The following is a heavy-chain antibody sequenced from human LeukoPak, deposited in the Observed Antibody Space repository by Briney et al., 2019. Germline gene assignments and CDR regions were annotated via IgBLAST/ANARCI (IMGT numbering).Heavy chain of an antibody. CDR2: IKSKTDGGTT. V-gene: IGHV3-15*01. Sequence: GGSLRLSCAASGFTFSNAWMSWVRQAPGKGLEWVGRIKSKTDGGTTDYAAPVKGRFTISSDDSKNTLYLQMNSLKTEDTAVYYCTTDIRYFDPRIDYWGQGTLVTVSS. CDR3: TTDIRYFDPRIDY. J-gene: IGHJ4*02. CDR1: GFTFSNAW. D-gene: IGHD3-9*01.